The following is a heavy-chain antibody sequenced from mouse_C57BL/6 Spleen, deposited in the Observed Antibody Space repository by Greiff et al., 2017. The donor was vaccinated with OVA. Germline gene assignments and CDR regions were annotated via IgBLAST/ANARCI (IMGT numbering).Heavy chain of an antibody. CDR2: IYWDDDK. CDR1: GFSLSTSGMG. V-gene: IGHV8-12*01. Sequence: QVTLKECGPGILQSSQTLSLTCSFSGFSLSTSGMGVSWIRQPSGKGLEWLAHIYWDDDKRYNPSLKSRLTISKDTSRNQVFLKITSVDTADTATYYCARRGGYDGPHYYAMDYWGQGTSVTVSS. CDR3: ARRGGYDGPHYYAMDY. J-gene: IGHJ4*01. D-gene: IGHD2-3*01.